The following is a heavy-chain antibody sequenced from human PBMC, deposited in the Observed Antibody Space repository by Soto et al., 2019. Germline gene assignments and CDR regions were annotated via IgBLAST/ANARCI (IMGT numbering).Heavy chain of an antibody. D-gene: IGHD1-20*01. V-gene: IGHV3-23*01. CDR2: ISGSDGST. Sequence: GGSLRLSCADSGFTLSSYAISLFRQAPVKGREWVSAISGSDGSTYYADSVKGRFTISRDNSKNTLYLQMSSLRAEDTALYYCAKVRYNWNPETLNNWFDPWGQGTLVTVSS. CDR3: AKVRYNWNPETLNNWFDP. CDR1: GFTLSSYA. J-gene: IGHJ5*02.